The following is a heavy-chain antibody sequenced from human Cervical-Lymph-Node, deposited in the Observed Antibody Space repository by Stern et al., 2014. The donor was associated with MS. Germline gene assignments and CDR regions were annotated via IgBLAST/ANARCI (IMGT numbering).Heavy chain of an antibody. V-gene: IGHV3-21*01. CDR1: GFPFSHYS. CDR2: ISNNSTHT. D-gene: IGHD4-17*01. Sequence: EVQLVESGGGLVKPGESLRLSCDASGFPFSHYSINWVRQAPGKGLEWISSISNNSTHTYYADSVEARFTISRDSAKDSVSLHMVSLRAEDTAVYYCARARVGDYARSPHLDSWGQGTLVTVSS. CDR3: ARARVGDYARSPHLDS. J-gene: IGHJ4*02.